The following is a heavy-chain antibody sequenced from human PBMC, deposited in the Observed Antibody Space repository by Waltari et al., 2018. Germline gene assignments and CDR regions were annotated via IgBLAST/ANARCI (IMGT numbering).Heavy chain of an antibody. CDR2: SSGSGGST. J-gene: IGHJ4*02. D-gene: IGHD4-17*01. CDR3: ASDAARGYTTTVTTDY. CDR1: GFTFSSYA. Sequence: EVQLLESGGGLVQPGGSLRLSCAASGFTFSSYAMSWVRQAPGKGLEWVSASSGSGGSTYYADSVKGRFTISRDNSKNTLYLQMNSLRAEDTAVYYCASDAARGYTTTVTTDYWGQGTLVTVSS. V-gene: IGHV3-23*01.